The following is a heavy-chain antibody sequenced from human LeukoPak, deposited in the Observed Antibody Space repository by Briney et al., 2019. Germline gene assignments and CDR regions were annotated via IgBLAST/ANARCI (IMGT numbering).Heavy chain of an antibody. CDR1: GGSISSGSYY. D-gene: IGHD3-10*01. CDR3: ARESVTMVRGASVQVDY. J-gene: IGHJ4*02. CDR2: IYTSGST. V-gene: IGHV4-61*02. Sequence: SETPSLTCTVSGGSISSGSYYWSWIRQPAGKGLEWIGRIYTSGSTNYNPSLKSRVTISVDTSKNQFSLKLSSVTAADTAVYYCARESVTMVRGASVQVDYWGQGTLVTVSS.